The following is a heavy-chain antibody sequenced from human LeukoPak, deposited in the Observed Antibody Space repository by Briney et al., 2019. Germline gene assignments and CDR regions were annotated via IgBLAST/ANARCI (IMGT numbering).Heavy chain of an antibody. CDR3: ARDSAPLLWFGEFHKYYFDY. CDR1: GYTFTSYA. Sequence: ASVKVSCKASGYTFTSYAMNWVRQAPGQGLEWMGWINTNTGNPTYAQGFTGRFVFSLDTSVSTAYLQISSLKAEDTAVYYCARDSAPLLWFGEFHKYYFDYWGQGTLVTVSS. D-gene: IGHD3-10*01. V-gene: IGHV7-4-1*02. CDR2: INTNTGNP. J-gene: IGHJ4*02.